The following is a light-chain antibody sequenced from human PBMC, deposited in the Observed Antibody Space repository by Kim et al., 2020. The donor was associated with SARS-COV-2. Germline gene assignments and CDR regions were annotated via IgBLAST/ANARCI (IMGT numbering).Light chain of an antibody. CDR2: GAS. CDR1: QDIRND. Sequence: ASVGDRVTITCRASQDIRNDLGWYQQNPGRATKRLIYGASSLQSGVPSRFSGSGSGTEFTLTISSVQPEDFATYFCLQHSTYPITFGQGTRLEIK. V-gene: IGKV1-17*01. CDR3: LQHSTYPIT. J-gene: IGKJ5*01.